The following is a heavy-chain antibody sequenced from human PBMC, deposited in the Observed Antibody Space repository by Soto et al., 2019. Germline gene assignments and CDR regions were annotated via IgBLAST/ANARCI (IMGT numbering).Heavy chain of an antibody. J-gene: IGHJ6*02. CDR2: IIPMFRTA. D-gene: IGHD4-17*01. CDR3: ASYRWIRETCTDYGVYYGKDV. CDR1: GGTFSNSA. V-gene: IGHV1-69*01. Sequence: QVQLVQSGAEVKKPGSSVKVSCKTSGGTFSNSAISWVRQAPGHVLEWMGLIIPMFRTANYAQGLQHRVTITANDSATAAYMEDIGLRPEDTAVYYCASYRWIRETCTDYGVYYGKDVWGQGTTVTVSS.